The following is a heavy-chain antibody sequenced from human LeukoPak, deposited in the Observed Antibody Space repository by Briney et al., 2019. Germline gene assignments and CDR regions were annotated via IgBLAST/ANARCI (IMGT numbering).Heavy chain of an antibody. Sequence: GGSLTLSCAASGFTVSSNYMSWVRQAPGKGLEWVSVIYSGGSTYYADSVKGRFTISRDNSKNTLYLQMNSLRAEDTAVYYCARVGDVDTAMVDYWGQGTLVTVSS. D-gene: IGHD5-18*01. CDR2: IYSGGST. J-gene: IGHJ4*02. CDR3: ARVGDVDTAMVDY. CDR1: GFTVSSNY. V-gene: IGHV3-66*01.